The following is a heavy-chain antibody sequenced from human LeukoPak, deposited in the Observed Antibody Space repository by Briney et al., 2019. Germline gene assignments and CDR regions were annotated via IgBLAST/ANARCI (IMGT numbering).Heavy chain of an antibody. CDR1: GFTFSSYG. J-gene: IGHJ4*02. CDR3: AKDLELAPFDY. V-gene: IGHV3-30*02. CDR2: IRYDGSDE. D-gene: IGHD1-26*01. Sequence: GGSLRLSCAPSGFTFSSYGMHWVRQAPGKGLEWVAFIRYDGSDEHYADSVKGRFTISRDNSKDTLYLQMNSLRAEDTAVYYCAKDLELAPFDYWGQGTLVNVSS.